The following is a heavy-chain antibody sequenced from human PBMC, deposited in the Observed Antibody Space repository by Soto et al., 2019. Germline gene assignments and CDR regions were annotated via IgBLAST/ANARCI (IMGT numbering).Heavy chain of an antibody. V-gene: IGHV2-26*01. D-gene: IGHD1-7*01. Sequence: QVTLKESGPVLVKPTETLTLTCTVSGFSLSNARMGVSWIRQPPVKALDWLAHIFSNDEKSYSTSLKSRLTISKETSKSQVVLTMTNMDPVDTATYYCARIRELPWYNWNYGRFDPWGQGTLVTVSS. CDR2: IFSNDEK. CDR3: ARIRELPWYNWNYGRFDP. J-gene: IGHJ5*02. CDR1: GFSLSNARMG.